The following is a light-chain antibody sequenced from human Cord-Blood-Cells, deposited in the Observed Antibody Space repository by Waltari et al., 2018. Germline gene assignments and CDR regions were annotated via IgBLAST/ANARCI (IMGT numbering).Light chain of an antibody. CDR1: QNISSY. CDR3: QQSYSTPPT. V-gene: IGKV1-39*01. J-gene: IGKJ1*01. CDR2: AAS. Sequence: DIQMTQSPSSLSASVGDRVTITCRASQNISSYLNWYQQKPGKAPKLLISAASSWQRGVPQASSVWAYLTDCTLTISRLQPADVATYDGQQSYSTPPTFDQGTKVEIK.